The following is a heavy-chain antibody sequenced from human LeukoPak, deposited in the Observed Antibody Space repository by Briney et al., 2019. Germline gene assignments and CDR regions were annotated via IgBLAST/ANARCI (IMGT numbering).Heavy chain of an antibody. CDR2: INSDGSST. J-gene: IGHJ5*02. CDR3: ARDSAAGFNWFDP. V-gene: IGHV3-74*01. D-gene: IGHD6-13*01. CDR1: GFTFSNYG. Sequence: GGSLRLSCAASGFTFSNYGMHWVRQAPGKGLVWVSHINSDGSSTTYADSVKGRFTISRDNAKNTLYLQMNSLRAEDTAVYYCARDSAAGFNWFDPWGQGTLVTVSS.